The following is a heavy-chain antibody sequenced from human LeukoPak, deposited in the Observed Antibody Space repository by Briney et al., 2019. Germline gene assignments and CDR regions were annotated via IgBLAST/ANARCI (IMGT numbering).Heavy chain of an antibody. D-gene: IGHD3-16*01. CDR2: ISAYNGNT. CDR3: ARDRGRMGNNWFDP. V-gene: IGHV1-18*01. J-gene: IGHJ5*02. CDR1: GYTFTSYG. Sequence: ASVKVSCKASGYTFTSYGISWVRQAPGQGLEWMGWISAYNGNTNYAQKLQGRVTMTTDTSTSTAYMELRSLRSDDTAVYYCARDRGRMGNNWFDPWGQGTLVTVSS.